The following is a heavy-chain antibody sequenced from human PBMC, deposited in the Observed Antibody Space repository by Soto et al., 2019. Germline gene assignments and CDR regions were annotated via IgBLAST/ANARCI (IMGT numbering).Heavy chain of an antibody. V-gene: IGHV3-30*03. J-gene: IGHJ4*02. CDR3: AIKEQKEEGEWELQKLLVL. CDR2: ISYDGGNK. Sequence: PWGSLRLSCAASVFTFSNSVIHWVRQAPGKGLEWVAVISYDGGNKYYADSVKGRFTISRDNSKNTLYLQMSSLRAEDTAVYYCAIKEQKEEGEWELQKLLVLWVQG. CDR1: VFTFSNSV. D-gene: IGHD1-26*01.